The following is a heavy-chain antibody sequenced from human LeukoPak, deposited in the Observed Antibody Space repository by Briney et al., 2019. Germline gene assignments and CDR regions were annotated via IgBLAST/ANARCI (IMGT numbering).Heavy chain of an antibody. Sequence: GGSLRLSCAASGFTVSSNYMSWVRQAPGKGLEWVSVIYSGGSTYYADSVRGRFTISRDNSKNTLYIQMNSLRAEDTAVYYCARGLERYGVTARDVWGKGPTVTVSS. J-gene: IGHJ6*04. V-gene: IGHV3-53*01. D-gene: IGHD1-1*01. CDR1: GFTVSSNY. CDR2: IYSGGST. CDR3: ARGLERYGVTARDV.